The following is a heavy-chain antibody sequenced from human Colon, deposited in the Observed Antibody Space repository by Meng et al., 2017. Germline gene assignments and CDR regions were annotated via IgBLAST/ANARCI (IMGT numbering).Heavy chain of an antibody. V-gene: IGHV4-4*02. D-gene: IGHD6-19*01. CDR2: TYQNGRP. Sequence: GPLQESGPRPGKASGDLAPTRTVSGGSIASRGWWSWVRQTPGKGLEWIGETYQNGRPNYNPSLKSRVTISVDKSKNQFSLNMTSVTAADTAVYYCAREVVVAGTRNWLDPWGQGSLVTVSS. CDR1: GGSIASRGW. CDR3: AREVVVAGTRNWLDP. J-gene: IGHJ5*02.